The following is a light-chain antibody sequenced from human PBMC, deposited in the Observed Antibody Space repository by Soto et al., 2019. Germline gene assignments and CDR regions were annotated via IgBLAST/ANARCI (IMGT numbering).Light chain of an antibody. CDR2: GAS. J-gene: IGKJ1*01. CDR1: QTINNN. Sequence: DIGMTQAPSTLSVSPGERATLSCRASQTINNNVAWYQLYAGQVPRLLIYGASTRSTDIPARFSGSGSGTEFTLTISSLQSEDFAEYHCQQYNNWTQTFGQGTRWIS. V-gene: IGKV3-15*01. CDR3: QQYNNWTQT.